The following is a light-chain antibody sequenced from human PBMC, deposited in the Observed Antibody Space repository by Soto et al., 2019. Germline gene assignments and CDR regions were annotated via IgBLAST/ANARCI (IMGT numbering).Light chain of an antibody. CDR1: SSDVGGYNY. CDR3: SSYTTISTYV. Sequence: QSALTQPASVSGSPGQSITISCTGTSSDVGGYNYLSWYQQHPGKAPELMIYGVRNRPSGVSNRFSGSKSVNTASLTISGLQAEDEAGYYCSSYTTISTYVFGTGTKLTVL. J-gene: IGLJ1*01. CDR2: GVR. V-gene: IGLV2-14*01.